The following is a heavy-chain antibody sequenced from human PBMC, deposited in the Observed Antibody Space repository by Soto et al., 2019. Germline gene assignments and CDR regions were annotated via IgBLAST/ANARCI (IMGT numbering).Heavy chain of an antibody. D-gene: IGHD3-22*01. V-gene: IGHV3-33*01. CDR1: GFTFSSYG. J-gene: IGHJ4*02. CDR3: ASGRLSDCSGYYRKNFDY. Sequence: GGSLRLSCAASGFTFSSYGMHWVRQAPGKGLEWVAVIWYDGSNKYYADSVKGRFTISRDNSKNTLYLQMNGLRAEDTAVYYCASGRLSDCSGYYRKNFDYWGQGTLVTVSS. CDR2: IWYDGSNK.